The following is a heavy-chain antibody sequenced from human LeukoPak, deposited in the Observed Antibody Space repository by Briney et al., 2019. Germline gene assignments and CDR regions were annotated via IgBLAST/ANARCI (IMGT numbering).Heavy chain of an antibody. D-gene: IGHD6-13*01. V-gene: IGHV6-1*01. CDR1: GDSVSSNSAA. CDR3: ARGTSIAAAGTDLDY. J-gene: IGHJ4*02. CDR2: TYYRSKWYN. Sequence: SQTHSLTCAISGDSVSSNSAAWNWIRQSPSRGLEWLGRTYYRSKWYNDYAVSVKSRITINADTSKNQFSLQLDSVTPEDTAVYYCARGTSIAAAGTDLDYWGQGSLVTVSS.